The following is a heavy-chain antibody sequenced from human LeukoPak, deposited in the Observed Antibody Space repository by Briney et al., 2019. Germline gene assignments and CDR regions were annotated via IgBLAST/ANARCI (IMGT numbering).Heavy chain of an antibody. J-gene: IGHJ3*02. D-gene: IGHD3-16*02. V-gene: IGHV3-53*01. CDR3: ARGPYSLGGLDI. CDR2: IYSGGNT. Sequence: GGSLRLSCAASGFTFSSDAMSWVRQAPGVGLEWVSVIYSGGNTYYADSVRDRFTISRDNSKNTLYLQMNSLRAEDTAVYYCARGPYSLGGLDIWGQGTVVTVSS. CDR1: GFTFSSDA.